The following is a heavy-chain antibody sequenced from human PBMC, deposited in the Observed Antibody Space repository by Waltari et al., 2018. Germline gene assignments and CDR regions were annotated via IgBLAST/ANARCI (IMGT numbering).Heavy chain of an antibody. V-gene: IGHV1-8*03. Sequence: QVQLVQSGAEVKKPGASVKVSCKASGYTFTSYDINWVRQATGQGLEWMGWMNPNSGNTGYAQKFQGRVTINRTTSISTAYMELSRLRSEETAVYYCARGYYGSGSYYNRFDPWGQGTLVTVSS. CDR2: MNPNSGNT. J-gene: IGHJ5*02. CDR1: GYTFTSYD. CDR3: ARGYYGSGSYYNRFDP. D-gene: IGHD3-10*01.